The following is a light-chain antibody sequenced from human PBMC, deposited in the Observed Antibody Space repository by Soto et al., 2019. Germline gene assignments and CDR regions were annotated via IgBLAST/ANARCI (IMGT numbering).Light chain of an antibody. CDR1: SSNIGAGYD. V-gene: IGLV1-40*01. J-gene: IGLJ1*01. CDR2: GNS. CDR3: QSYDRILSDHV. Sequence: QSVLTQSPSVSGAPGQRVTISCTGSSSNIGAGYDVHWYRQLPGTAPKLLIYGNSNRPSGVPDRFSGSKSGTSASLAITGLQAEDEADYYCQSYDRILSDHVFGTGTKLTVL.